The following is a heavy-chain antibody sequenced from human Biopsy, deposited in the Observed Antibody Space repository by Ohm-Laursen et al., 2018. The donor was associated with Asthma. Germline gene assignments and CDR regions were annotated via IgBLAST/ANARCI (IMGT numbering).Heavy chain of an antibody. V-gene: IGHV4-59*01. J-gene: IGHJ4*02. CDR2: IYYTGTT. Sequence: GTLSLICTVSGGSISGFYWSWIRQPPGKGLEWIGYIYYTGTTNYNPSLKSRVSISVDTSKNQFSLKLTSVTAADTAVYYCARDFGGWYYFDNWGQGSLVTVSS. CDR3: ARDFGGWYYFDN. CDR1: GGSISGFY. D-gene: IGHD3-3*01.